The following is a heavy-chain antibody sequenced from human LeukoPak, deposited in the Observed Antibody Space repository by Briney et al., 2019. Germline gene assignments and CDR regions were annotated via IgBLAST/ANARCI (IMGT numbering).Heavy chain of an antibody. V-gene: IGHV3-23*01. D-gene: IGHD3-22*01. Sequence: PGGSLRLSCAASGFTFSSYAMSWVRQAPGKGLDGVSAISGSGGSTYYADSVKGRFTISRDNSKNTLYLQMNSLRAEDTAVYYCAKLTSITMKLYYFDYWGQGTLVTVSS. CDR1: GFTFSSYA. J-gene: IGHJ4*02. CDR2: ISGSGGST. CDR3: AKLTSITMKLYYFDY.